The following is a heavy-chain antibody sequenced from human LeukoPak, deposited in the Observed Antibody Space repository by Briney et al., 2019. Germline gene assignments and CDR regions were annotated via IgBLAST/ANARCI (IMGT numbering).Heavy chain of an antibody. V-gene: IGHV4-31*03. D-gene: IGHD6-6*01. CDR1: GGSISSGGYY. J-gene: IGHJ4*02. CDR3: ARGPSSYYFDY. Sequence: PSQTLSLTCTVSGGSISSGGYYWSWIRQHPGKGLEWIGYIYYSGSTYYNPSLKSRVTISVDTSKNQFSLKLSSVTAADTAVFYCARGPSSYYFDYWGQGTLVTVSS. CDR2: IYYSGST.